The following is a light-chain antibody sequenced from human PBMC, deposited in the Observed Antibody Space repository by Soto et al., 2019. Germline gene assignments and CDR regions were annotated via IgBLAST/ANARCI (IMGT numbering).Light chain of an antibody. CDR3: QQYNDYSWA. CDR1: QSISSW. CDR2: DAS. J-gene: IGKJ1*01. Sequence: DIQMTQSPSTLSASVGDRVTITCRASQSISSWLAWYQQKPGKAPKLLIYDASSLKTGVPSRFSGSGSGTEFTLTVSSLQPDDFATYYCQQYNDYSWAFGQGTKV. V-gene: IGKV1-5*01.